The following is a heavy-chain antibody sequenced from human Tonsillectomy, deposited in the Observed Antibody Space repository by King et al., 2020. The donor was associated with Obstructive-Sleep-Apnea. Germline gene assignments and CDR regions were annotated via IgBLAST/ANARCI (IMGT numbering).Heavy chain of an antibody. CDR2: IRYEGSNV. J-gene: IGHJ4*02. D-gene: IGHD6-6*01. V-gene: IGHV3-30*02. CDR1: GFTFSSSG. CDR3: AKDNSNWSFDY. Sequence: VQLVESGGGVVQPGGSLRLSCAASGFTFSSSGMHWVRQAPGKGLEGVTFIRYEGSNVYYADSVKGRFSVSRDNSKNALFLQMNNLSAEDTAVYYCAKDNSNWSFDYWGQGILVTVSS.